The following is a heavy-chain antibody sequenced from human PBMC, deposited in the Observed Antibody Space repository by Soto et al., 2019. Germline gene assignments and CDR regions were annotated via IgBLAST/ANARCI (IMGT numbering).Heavy chain of an antibody. D-gene: IGHD2-15*01. J-gene: IGHJ6*02. CDR1: GGSISSGGYY. CDR3: ARDRIYLGDYYGMDV. CDR2: IYYSGST. Sequence: SETLSLTCTVSGGSISSGGYYWSWIRQHPGKGLEWIGYIYYSGSTYYNPSLKSRVTISVDTSKNQFSRKLSSVTAADTAVYYCARDRIYLGDYYGMDVWGQGTTVTVSS. V-gene: IGHV4-31*03.